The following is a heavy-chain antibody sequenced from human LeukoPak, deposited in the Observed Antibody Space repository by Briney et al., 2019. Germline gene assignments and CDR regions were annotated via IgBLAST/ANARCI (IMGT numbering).Heavy chain of an antibody. Sequence: SETLSLTCAVYGGSFSGYYWSWIRQPPGKGLDWIGEINHSGSTNYNPSLKSRVTISEDTSKNQFSLKLSSVTAADTAVYYCARECFHYDILTRARAEYYFDYWGQGTLVTVSS. J-gene: IGHJ4*02. CDR3: ARECFHYDILTRARAEYYFDY. CDR1: GGSFSGYY. V-gene: IGHV4-34*01. CDR2: INHSGST. D-gene: IGHD3-9*01.